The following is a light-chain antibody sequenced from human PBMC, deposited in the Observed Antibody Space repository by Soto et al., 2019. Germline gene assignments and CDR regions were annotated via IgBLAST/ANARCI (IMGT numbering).Light chain of an antibody. CDR3: QQSHSTPYT. J-gene: IGKJ2*01. Sequence: DIQMTQSPSSLSAFVGDRVTITCRASQTISNYLNWYQQRPGKAPKLLIYGVSSLQSGVPSRFRGSLSGTDFSLTISSLQPEDFATYYCQQSHSTPYTFGQGTKLEIK. V-gene: IGKV1-39*01. CDR1: QTISNY. CDR2: GVS.